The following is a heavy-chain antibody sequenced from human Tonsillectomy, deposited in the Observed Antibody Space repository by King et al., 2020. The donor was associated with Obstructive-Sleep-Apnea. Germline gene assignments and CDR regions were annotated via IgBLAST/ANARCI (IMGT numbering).Heavy chain of an antibody. J-gene: IGHJ4*02. CDR1: GFTFSSYS. Sequence: VQLVESGGGLVQPGGSLRLSCAASGFTFSSYSIHWVRQAPGKGLEGVSYISGSSSAIYYADSVKGRFTISRDNAKNSMYLQMNSLGAEDTAVYYCARDRTGFLDYWGQGTLVTVSA. CDR3: ARDRTGFLDY. CDR2: ISGSSSAI. D-gene: IGHD7-27*01. V-gene: IGHV3-48*04.